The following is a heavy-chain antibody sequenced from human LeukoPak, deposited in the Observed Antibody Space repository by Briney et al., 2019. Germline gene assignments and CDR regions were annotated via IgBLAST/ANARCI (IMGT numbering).Heavy chain of an antibody. CDR3: ASFSDTAMATNWFDP. CDR1: GFTFSSYA. Sequence: GGSLRLSCAASGFTFSSYAMHWVRQAPGKGLEWVAVISYDGSNKYYADSVKGRFTISRDNSKNTLYLQMNSLRAEDTAVYYCASFSDTAMATNWFDPWGQGTLVTVSS. V-gene: IGHV3-30-3*01. D-gene: IGHD5-18*01. CDR2: ISYDGSNK. J-gene: IGHJ5*02.